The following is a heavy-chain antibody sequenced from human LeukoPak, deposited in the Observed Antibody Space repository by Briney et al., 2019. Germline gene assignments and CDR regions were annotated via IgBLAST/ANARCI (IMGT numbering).Heavy chain of an antibody. CDR2: INPNSGGT. V-gene: IGHV1-2*02. CDR1: GYTFTGYY. J-gene: IGHJ4*02. Sequence: ASVKVSCKAPGYTFTGYYMHWVRQAPGQGLEWMGWINPNSGGTNYAQKFQGRVTMTRDTSISTAYMELSRLRSDDTAVYYCARVLGLYSSSWYFWGQGTLVTVSS. D-gene: IGHD6-13*01. CDR3: ARVLGLYSSSWYF.